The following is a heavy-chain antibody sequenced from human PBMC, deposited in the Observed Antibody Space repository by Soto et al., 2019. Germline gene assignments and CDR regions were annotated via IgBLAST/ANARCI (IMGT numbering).Heavy chain of an antibody. CDR2: ISYDGSNK. V-gene: IGHV3-30-3*01. CDR3: ARTPVSGWSGYYYYYFGIDV. D-gene: IGHD6-19*01. Sequence: GGSLRLSCAASGFTFSSYAMHWVRQAPGKGLEWVAVISYDGSNKYYADSVKGRFTISRDNSKNTLYLHMNSLRAEDTAVYYCARTPVSGWSGYYYYYFGIDVWGQGTTVTVSS. CDR1: GFTFSSYA. J-gene: IGHJ6*02.